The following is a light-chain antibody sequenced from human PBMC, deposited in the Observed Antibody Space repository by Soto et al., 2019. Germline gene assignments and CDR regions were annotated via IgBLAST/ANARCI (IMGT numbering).Light chain of an antibody. CDR3: SSYAGSTNCN. Sequence: QSALTQPPSASGSPGQAVTISCTGTSSDVGGYNNVSWYQQHPGKAPKLMIYEVSKRPSGVPDRFSGSKSGNTASLTVSGLQAEDEADYYCSSYAGSTNCNFGTGTKLTVL. CDR2: EVS. V-gene: IGLV2-8*01. J-gene: IGLJ1*01. CDR1: SSDVGGYNN.